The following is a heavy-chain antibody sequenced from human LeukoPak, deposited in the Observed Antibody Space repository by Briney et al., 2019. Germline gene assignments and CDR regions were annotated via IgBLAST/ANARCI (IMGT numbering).Heavy chain of an antibody. Sequence: GGSMRLSCAASGFTFSSYAMSWVRQAPGTGLEWVSTIRASGVSTYFADSVKGRFTISRDNSKNTLYLQMNSLTADDTAVYYCAKDLGFRGASGYWGQGTLVTVSS. CDR3: AKDLGFRGASGY. CDR2: IRASGVST. CDR1: GFTFSSYA. D-gene: IGHD3-10*01. V-gene: IGHV3-23*01. J-gene: IGHJ4*02.